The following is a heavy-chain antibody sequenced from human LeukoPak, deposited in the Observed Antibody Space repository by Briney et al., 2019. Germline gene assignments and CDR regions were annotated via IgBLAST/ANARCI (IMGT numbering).Heavy chain of an antibody. J-gene: IGHJ5*02. V-gene: IGHV3-23*01. CDR1: GFTFSSYA. D-gene: IGHD3-22*01. Sequence: GGSLRLSCAASGFTFSSYAMSWVRQAPGKGLKWFSAISGSGGSTYYADSVKGRFTISRDNSKNTLYLQMNSLRAEDTAVYYCAKDLNRYYDRASSSWGQGTLVTVSS. CDR3: AKDLNRYYDRASSS. CDR2: ISGSGGST.